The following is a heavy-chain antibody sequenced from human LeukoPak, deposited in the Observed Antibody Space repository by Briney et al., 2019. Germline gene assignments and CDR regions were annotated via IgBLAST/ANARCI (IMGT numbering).Heavy chain of an antibody. V-gene: IGHV3-48*01. J-gene: IGHJ5*02. CDR3: ASFDYYDYGWFDP. CDR1: GFTFSSYS. Sequence: GGSLRLSCAASGFTFSSYSMNWVRQAPGKGLEWVSYISSSSSTIYYADSVKGRFTISRDNAKNSLYLQMNSLRAEDTAVYYCASFDYYDYGWFDPWGQGTLVTVSS. CDR2: ISSSSSTI. D-gene: IGHD3-22*01.